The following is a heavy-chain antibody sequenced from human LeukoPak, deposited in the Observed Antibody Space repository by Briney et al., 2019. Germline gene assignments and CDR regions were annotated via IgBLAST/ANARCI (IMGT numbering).Heavy chain of an antibody. D-gene: IGHD5-18*01. J-gene: IGHJ4*02. CDR1: GFTFSSYS. Sequence: GGSLRLSCAASGFTFSSYSMNWVLQAPGKGLEWVSSISSSSSYIYYADSVKGRFTISRDNAKNSLYLQMNSLRAEDTAVYYCAKCATAMVTRFDYWGQGTLVTVSS. CDR3: AKCATAMVTRFDY. CDR2: ISSSSSYI. V-gene: IGHV3-21*04.